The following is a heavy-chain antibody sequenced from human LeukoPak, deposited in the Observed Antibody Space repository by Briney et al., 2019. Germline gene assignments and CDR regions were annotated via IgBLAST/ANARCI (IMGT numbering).Heavy chain of an antibody. CDR2: ISYDGSNK. Sequence: GRSLRLSCAASGFTFSSYAMPWVRQAPGKGLEWVAVISYDGSNKYYADSVKGRFTISRDNSKNTLYLQMNSLRAEDTAVYYCARDRLVLWFGESHYGMDVWGQGTTVTVSS. D-gene: IGHD3-10*01. V-gene: IGHV3-30-3*01. CDR3: ARDRLVLWFGESHYGMDV. CDR1: GFTFSSYA. J-gene: IGHJ6*02.